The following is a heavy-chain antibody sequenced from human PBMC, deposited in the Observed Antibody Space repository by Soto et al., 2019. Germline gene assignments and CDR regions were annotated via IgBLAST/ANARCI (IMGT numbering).Heavy chain of an antibody. D-gene: IGHD2-2*01. J-gene: IGHJ4*02. Sequence: PGGSLRLSCAASGFTFSDYWMSWVRQAPGKGPEWVANIKFDGSVKQYVDSVRGRFTISRDNSKNSLLLQMNSLAAADTAVYYCVKDGGYCSSSSCYAPRNHYFDSWGQGTLVTVSS. CDR2: IKFDGSVK. CDR3: VKDGGYCSSSSCYAPRNHYFDS. V-gene: IGHV3-7*03. CDR1: GFTFSDYW.